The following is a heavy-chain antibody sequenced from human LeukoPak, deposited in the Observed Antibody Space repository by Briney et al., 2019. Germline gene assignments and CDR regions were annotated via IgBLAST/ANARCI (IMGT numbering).Heavy chain of an antibody. D-gene: IGHD2-21*02. CDR2: INPNSGGT. CDR1: GYTFTGYY. J-gene: IGHJ4*02. Sequence: GASVKVSCKSSGYTFTGYYMHWVRQAPGQGLEWMGWINPNSGGTNYAQKFQGRVTMTRDTSISTAYMELSRLRSDDTAVYYCARINPYCGGDCYSGWGQGTLVTVSS. V-gene: IGHV1-2*02. CDR3: ARINPYCGGDCYSG.